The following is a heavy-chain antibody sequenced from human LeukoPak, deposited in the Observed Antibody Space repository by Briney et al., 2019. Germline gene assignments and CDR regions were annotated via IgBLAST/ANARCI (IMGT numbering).Heavy chain of an antibody. CDR1: GVSISSHY. CDR3: ASQQLNDAFDI. CDR2: IYYSGST. Sequence: PSETLSLTCTVSGVSISSHYWSWIRQPPGKGLEWIGYIYYSGSTNYNPSLKSRVTISVDTSKNQFSLKLSSVTAADTAVYYCASQQLNDAFDIWGQGTMVTVSS. J-gene: IGHJ3*02. D-gene: IGHD6-13*01. V-gene: IGHV4-59*11.